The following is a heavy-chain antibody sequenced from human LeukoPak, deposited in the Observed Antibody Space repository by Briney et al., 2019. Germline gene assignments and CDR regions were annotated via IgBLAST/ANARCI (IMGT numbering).Heavy chain of an antibody. D-gene: IGHD2-8*02. V-gene: IGHV1-18*01. CDR2: ISDYNGNT. J-gene: IGHJ6*02. CDR3: ARYQTGAYYYYGMDV. Sequence: ASVKVSCKASGYXFTSYDIAWVRQAPGQGLEWMGWISDYNGNTNYAQNLQGRVTMTIDTSTRTAYMELRSLRSDDTAVYYCARYQTGAYYYYGMDVWGQGTTVTVSS. CDR1: GYXFTSYD.